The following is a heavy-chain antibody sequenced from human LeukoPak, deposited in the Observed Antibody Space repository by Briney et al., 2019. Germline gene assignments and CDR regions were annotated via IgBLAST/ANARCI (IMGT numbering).Heavy chain of an antibody. D-gene: IGHD3-22*01. CDR1: GYTFTSYG. J-gene: IGHJ1*01. V-gene: IGHV1-69*04. CDR3: ASEDLTYYYDSSGYGHFQH. CDR2: IIPILGIA. Sequence: ASVKVSCKASGYTFTSYGISWVRQAPGQGLEWMGRIIPILGIANYAQKFQGRVTITADKSTSTAYMELSSLRSEDTAVYYCASEDLTYYYDSSGYGHFQHWGQGTLVTVSS.